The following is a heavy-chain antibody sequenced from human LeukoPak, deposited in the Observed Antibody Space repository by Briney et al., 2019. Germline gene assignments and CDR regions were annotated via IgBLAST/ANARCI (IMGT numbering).Heavy chain of an antibody. CDR1: GFTFSDYY. CDR2: IKQDGSEK. CDR3: AREIRALYYGMDV. J-gene: IGHJ6*02. Sequence: GGSLRLSCAVSGFTFSDYYMSWIRQAPGKGLEWVANIKQDGSEKYYVDSVKGRFTISRDNAKNSLYLQMNSLRAEDTAVYYCAREIRALYYGMDVWGQGTTVTVSS. V-gene: IGHV3-7*01.